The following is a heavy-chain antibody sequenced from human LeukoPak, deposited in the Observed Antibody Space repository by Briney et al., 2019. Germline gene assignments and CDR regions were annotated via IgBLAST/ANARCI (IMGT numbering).Heavy chain of an antibody. Sequence: GASVKVSCRASGYTFTGHFLHWVRQAPGQGLEWTAWIDPNNGDTHYAQNFQGRITVTRDTSISTVYMELSRLTSDDTAVYYCAREYSASEHWGQGTLVTVSS. CDR1: GYTFTGHF. CDR3: AREYSASEH. V-gene: IGHV1-2*02. D-gene: IGHD4-11*01. CDR2: IDPNNGDT. J-gene: IGHJ1*01.